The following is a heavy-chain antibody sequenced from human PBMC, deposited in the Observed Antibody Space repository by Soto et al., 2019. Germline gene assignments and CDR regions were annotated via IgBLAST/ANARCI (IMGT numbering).Heavy chain of an antibody. J-gene: IGHJ1*01. CDR3: AREGSCSNL. D-gene: IGHD1-1*01. Sequence: SVKVSCKAAGGSFSSFGISWVRQAPGQGLEWMGGIIPVFGRPNYAQRFRGRLTITADESTNTVYLELIDLRSEDTAVYYCAREGSCSNLWGQSTQVTVSS. CDR1: GGSFSSFG. V-gene: IGHV1-69*13. CDR2: IIPVFGRP.